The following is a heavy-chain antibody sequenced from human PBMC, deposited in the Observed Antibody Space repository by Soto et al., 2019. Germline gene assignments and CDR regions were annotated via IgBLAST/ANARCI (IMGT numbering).Heavy chain of an antibody. Sequence: QVQLVQSGAEVKKPGASVKVSCKASGYTFTGYYMHWVRQAPGQGLEWMGWINPNSGGTNYAQKFQGWVTMTRDTSISTAYMELSRLRSDDTAVYYCARGRGYCSGGSCYSGYYYGMDVWGQGTTVTVSS. D-gene: IGHD2-15*01. V-gene: IGHV1-2*04. J-gene: IGHJ6*02. CDR2: INPNSGGT. CDR1: GYTFTGYY. CDR3: ARGRGYCSGGSCYSGYYYGMDV.